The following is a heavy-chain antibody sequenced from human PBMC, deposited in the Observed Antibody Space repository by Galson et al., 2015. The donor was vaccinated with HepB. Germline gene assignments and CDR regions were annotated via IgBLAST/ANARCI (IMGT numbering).Heavy chain of an antibody. D-gene: IGHD1-26*01. CDR2: ISSSSSTS. Sequence: SLRLSCVASGFIHEIYNMNWVREAPGKGLECVPYISSSSSTSYYGASVKGRFTISRDNAKNSVYLQMHSLRAEDTAVYYCTRDLTGRDAFDIWGQGTMVTVSS. CDR1: GFIHEIYN. CDR3: TRDLTGRDAFDI. V-gene: IGHV3-48*01. J-gene: IGHJ3*02.